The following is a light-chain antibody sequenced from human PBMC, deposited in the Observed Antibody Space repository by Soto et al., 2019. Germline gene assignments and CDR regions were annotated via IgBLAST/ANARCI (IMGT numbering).Light chain of an antibody. J-gene: IGKJ1*01. CDR3: QQYHTSPLT. Sequence: EIVLTQSPGTLSLSPGERATFSCRASQSVSSSYIDWYQQKRGQAPRRLIYGASIRATGIPDRFSGSGSGTDFTLTISRLEPEDFALYYCQQYHTSPLTFGQGTKVDSK. V-gene: IGKV3-20*01. CDR1: QSVSSSY. CDR2: GAS.